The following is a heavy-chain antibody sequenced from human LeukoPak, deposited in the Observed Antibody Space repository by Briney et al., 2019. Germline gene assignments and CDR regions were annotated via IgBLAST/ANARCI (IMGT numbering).Heavy chain of an antibody. Sequence: GGSLRLSCAASGITFSDYYMTWIRQAPGKGPEWVSYISSSSSYTNYADSVKGRFTISRDNAKNSLYLQMNSLRAEDTAVYYCARHHWHFDLWGRGTLVTVSS. CDR1: GITFSDYY. J-gene: IGHJ2*01. V-gene: IGHV3-11*03. CDR2: ISSSSSYT. CDR3: ARHHWHFDL.